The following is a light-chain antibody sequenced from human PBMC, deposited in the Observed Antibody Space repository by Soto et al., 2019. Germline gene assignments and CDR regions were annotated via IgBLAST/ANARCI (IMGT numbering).Light chain of an antibody. CDR2: DAS. Sequence: EIVLTQSPGTLSLSPGERATLSCRASHSLSSKSLVWYQQKSGQARSVLIYDASSRATGIPDRFSGSGSGTDFTLTISRLEPEDFAVYFCQQYDTSPTFGQGAKVDIK. V-gene: IGKV3-20*01. J-gene: IGKJ1*01. CDR3: QQYDTSPT. CDR1: HSLSSKS.